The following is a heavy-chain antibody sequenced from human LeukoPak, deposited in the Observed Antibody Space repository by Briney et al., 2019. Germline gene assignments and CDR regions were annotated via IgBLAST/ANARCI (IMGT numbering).Heavy chain of an antibody. J-gene: IGHJ4*02. V-gene: IGHV5-51*01. CDR1: EYSFSAYW. CDR3: ARAGLDFGFGQLDIDY. CDR2: IYPADSDT. Sequence: GESLQISCKGSEYSFSAYWIGWVRQIPGEGLEWMGIIYPADSDTRYSPSFQGQVTISVDKSLSTAYLQWSSLKASDSAMYYCARAGLDFGFGQLDIDYWGQGTLVTVSS. D-gene: IGHD3-10*01.